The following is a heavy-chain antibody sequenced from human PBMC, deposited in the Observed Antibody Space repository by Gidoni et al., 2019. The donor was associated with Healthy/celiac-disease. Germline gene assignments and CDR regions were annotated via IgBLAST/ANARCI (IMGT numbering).Heavy chain of an antibody. CDR1: GLTLSSYG. CDR2: IWYEGSNK. J-gene: IGHJ6*02. V-gene: IGHV3-33*06. Sequence: QVQLVESGGGVVQPGRSLSLSCAASGLTLSSYGMHWVRKTPGKGREWVAVIWYEGSNKYYADSVKGRFTISRDNSKNTLYLRMNSRRAEDTAVYYCAKDGGSGSHYDYYYGMDVWGQGTTVTVSS. D-gene: IGHD3-10*01. CDR3: AKDGGSGSHYDYYYGMDV.